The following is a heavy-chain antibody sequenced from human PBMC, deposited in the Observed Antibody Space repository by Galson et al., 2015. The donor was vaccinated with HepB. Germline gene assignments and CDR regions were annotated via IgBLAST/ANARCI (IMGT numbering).Heavy chain of an antibody. D-gene: IGHD3-10*01. CDR3: ARESLNHYGSGTYYKYYFGMDV. CDR2: IIPIFGTV. J-gene: IGHJ6*02. CDR1: GDSFSNSA. Sequence: SVKVSCKASGDSFSNSAFSWVRQAPGQGLERMGVIIPIFGTVNYAQKFQGRVTITADESTITACMELSSLRSEDTAVYYCARESLNHYGSGTYYKYYFGMDVWGQGTTVTVSS. V-gene: IGHV1-69*13.